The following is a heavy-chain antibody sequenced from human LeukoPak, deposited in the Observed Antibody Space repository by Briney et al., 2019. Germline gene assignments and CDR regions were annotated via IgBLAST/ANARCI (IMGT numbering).Heavy chain of an antibody. CDR1: DGSISSGSYY. V-gene: IGHV4-61*02. Sequence: PSQTLSLTCTVSDGSISSGSYYWSWIRQPAGKGLEWIGRIYTSGGTNYNPSLKSRVTISVDTSKNQFSLKLSSVTAADTAVYYCASTTVTTDYYYGMDVWGQGTTVTVSS. D-gene: IGHD4-17*01. CDR2: IYTSGGT. J-gene: IGHJ6*02. CDR3: ASTTVTTDYYYGMDV.